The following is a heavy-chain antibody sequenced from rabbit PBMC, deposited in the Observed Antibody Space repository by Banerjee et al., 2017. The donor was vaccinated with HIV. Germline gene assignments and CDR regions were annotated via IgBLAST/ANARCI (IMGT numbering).Heavy chain of an antibody. Sequence: QSLEESGGDLVKPGAALTLTCTASGFSFSYNDYMCWVRQPPGKGPEWIACIGVAITYTTYYATWAKGRFTISKTSSTTVTLQMTSLTVADTATYFCARVSETSGWGEDLWGPGTLVTVS. V-gene: IGHV1S40*01. CDR1: GFSFSYNDY. J-gene: IGHJ6*01. D-gene: IGHD4-1*01. CDR2: IGVAITYTT. CDR3: ARVSETSGWGEDL.